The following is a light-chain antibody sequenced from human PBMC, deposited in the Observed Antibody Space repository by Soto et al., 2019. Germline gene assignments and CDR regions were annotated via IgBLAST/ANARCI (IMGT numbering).Light chain of an antibody. CDR3: SSYTSSSSDV. J-gene: IGLJ1*01. CDR2: EVS. Sequence: LTQPASVSGSPGQSITISCTGTSSDVGGYNHVSWYQQHPGKAPKLMIYEVSNRPSGVSNRFSGSKSGNTASLTIPGLQAEDEADYYCSSYTSSSSDVFGTGTKVTVL. V-gene: IGLV2-14*01. CDR1: SSDVGGYNH.